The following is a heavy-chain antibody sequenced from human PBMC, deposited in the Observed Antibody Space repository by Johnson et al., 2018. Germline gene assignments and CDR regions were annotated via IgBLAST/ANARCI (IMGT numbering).Heavy chain of an antibody. J-gene: IGHJ4*02. CDR2: INSDGSST. CDR3: ASLRGDSSGWYYFDY. CDR1: GFTFSSYW. Sequence: QLVESGGGLVQPGGSLRXSCAASGFTFSSYWMHWVRQAPGKGLVWVSRINSDGSSTSYADSVKGRFTISRDNAKNTLYLQMNSLRAEDTAVYYCASLRGDSSGWYYFDYWGQGTLVTVSS. V-gene: IGHV3-74*01. D-gene: IGHD6-19*01.